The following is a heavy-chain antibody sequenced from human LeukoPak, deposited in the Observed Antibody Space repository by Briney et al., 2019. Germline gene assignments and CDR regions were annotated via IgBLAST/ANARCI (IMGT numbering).Heavy chain of an antibody. Sequence: SETLSLTCNVSGDSISSGSFYWSWIRQPAGKGPEWIGRIYTSGITKYKPSLKSRVTISVDMSKNHLSLKLSSVTAADTAIYYCARGRPYSRTYYFDSWGQGTLVTVSS. CDR2: IYTSGIT. CDR3: ARGRPYSRTYYFDS. D-gene: IGHD4-11*01. V-gene: IGHV4-61*02. J-gene: IGHJ4*02. CDR1: GDSISSGSFY.